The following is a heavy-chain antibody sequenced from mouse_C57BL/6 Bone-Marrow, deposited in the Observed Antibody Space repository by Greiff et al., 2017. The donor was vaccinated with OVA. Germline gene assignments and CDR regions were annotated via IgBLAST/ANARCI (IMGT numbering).Heavy chain of an antibody. Sequence: EVQLQQSVAELVRSGASVMLSCTASGFNIKNTYMHWVKQRLEQGLEWIGRLDPANGNTKYAPKFQGKATIAAATASNPAYLQLSSLTSEDTAIYYCALYYDYDWGFADWGQGTLVTVSA. CDR2: LDPANGNT. D-gene: IGHD2-4*01. V-gene: IGHV14-3*01. J-gene: IGHJ3*01. CDR1: GFNIKNTY. CDR3: ALYYDYDWGFAD.